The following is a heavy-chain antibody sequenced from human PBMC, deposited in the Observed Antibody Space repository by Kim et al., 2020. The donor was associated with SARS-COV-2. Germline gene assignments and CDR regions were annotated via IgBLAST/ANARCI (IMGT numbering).Heavy chain of an antibody. CDR1: GASFSGYY. CDR2: INHSGGT. D-gene: IGHD1-20*01. CDR3: ARGLNWKTRD. Sequence: SETLSLTCAVSGASFSGYYWTWIRQPPGKGLEWIGEINHSGGTNYNPSLKSRVTISVDTSKSQFSLNLNSVTAADTAVYYCARGLNWKTRDWGQGTLVTVSS. V-gene: IGHV4-34*01. J-gene: IGHJ4*02.